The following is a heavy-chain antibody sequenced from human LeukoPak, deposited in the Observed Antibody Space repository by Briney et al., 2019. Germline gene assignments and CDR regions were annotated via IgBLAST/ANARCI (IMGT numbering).Heavy chain of an antibody. V-gene: IGHV1-3*01. Sequence: GASVKVSCKASGYTFTSYAMHWVRQAPGQRLEWMGWINAGNGNTKYSQKFQGRVTITRDTSASTAYMELSSLRSEDTAVYYCARERYDILTGSPTYFDYWGQGTRVTVAS. CDR3: ARERYDILTGSPTYFDY. CDR1: GYTFTSYA. D-gene: IGHD3-9*01. J-gene: IGHJ4*02. CDR2: INAGNGNT.